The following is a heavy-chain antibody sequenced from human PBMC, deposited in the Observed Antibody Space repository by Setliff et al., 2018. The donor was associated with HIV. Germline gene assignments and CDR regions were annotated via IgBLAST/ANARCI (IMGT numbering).Heavy chain of an antibody. J-gene: IGHJ1*01. V-gene: IGHV1-8*01. D-gene: IGHD6-13*01. CDR1: ATFTNVD. CDR2: MNPNSGVS. CDR3: ATDPGYSSTWYSESFQH. Sequence: ASVKVSCKASATFTNVDIHWLRRATGQGLGWMGWMNPNSGVSGYGQKFQGRLTMTEDTSTDTAYMELSSLRSDDTAMYYCATDPGYSSTWYSESFQHWGQGTVVTVSS.